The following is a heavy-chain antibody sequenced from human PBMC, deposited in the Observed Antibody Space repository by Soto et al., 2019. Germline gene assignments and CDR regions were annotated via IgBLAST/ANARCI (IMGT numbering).Heavy chain of an antibody. CDR1: GFTFTKAW. V-gene: IGHV3-15*07. CDR2: IKSKTDGGTT. CDR3: TTESYSSTTIVRFDY. Sequence: GGSLRLSCAASGFTFTKAWINWVRQAPGKGLEWVGRIKSKTDGGTTDYAAPVKGRFAVSRDDSRNMVYLQMNSLKTEDTGIYYCTTESYSSTTIVRFDYWGQGTVVTVSS. D-gene: IGHD1-26*01. J-gene: IGHJ4*02.